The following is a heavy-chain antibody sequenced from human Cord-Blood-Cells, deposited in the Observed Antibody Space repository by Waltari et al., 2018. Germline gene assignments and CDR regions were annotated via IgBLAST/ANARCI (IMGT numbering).Heavy chain of an antibody. CDR2: IYYSGST. D-gene: IGHD3-3*01. Sequence: QVQLQESGPGLVKPSETLSLTCTVSGGSVSSGSYYWSWIRQPPGKGLEWIGYIYYSGSTNYNPSLKSRVTISVDTSKNQFSRKLSSVTAADTAVYYCARYVFWSGYYFDYWGQGTLVTVSS. V-gene: IGHV4-61*01. CDR1: GGSVSSGSYY. J-gene: IGHJ4*02. CDR3: ARYVFWSGYYFDY.